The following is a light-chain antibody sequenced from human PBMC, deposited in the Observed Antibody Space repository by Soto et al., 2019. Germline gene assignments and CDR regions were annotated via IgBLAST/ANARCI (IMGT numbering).Light chain of an antibody. CDR1: QTIRSD. V-gene: IGKV3-15*01. CDR3: QHYHNWPPRYT. CDR2: GAS. Sequence: EILMTQSPATLSVSPGERASLSCRATQTIRSDLAWYQQRPGQAPRLLIYGASTRATGVPARFSVSGSGTDFTLTISSLQSEDFAIYYCQHYHNWPPRYTFGQGTRVDLK. J-gene: IGKJ2*01.